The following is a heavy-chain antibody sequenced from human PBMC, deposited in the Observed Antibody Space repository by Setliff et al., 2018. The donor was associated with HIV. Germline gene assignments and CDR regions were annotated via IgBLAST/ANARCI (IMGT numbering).Heavy chain of an antibody. D-gene: IGHD5-12*01. CDR1: GYTFTAYY. CDR2: INPNNGDT. Sequence: GASVKVSCKASGYTFTAYYLHWVRQAPGQGLEWMGRINPNNGDTNYAQKFQGRVTMTRDTSISTAYMELSRLRSDDTAVYYCAREFGAGIRQIVAGEFYYMDVWGQGTMVTVSS. J-gene: IGHJ6*03. V-gene: IGHV1-2*06. CDR3: AREFGAGIRQIVAGEFYYMDV.